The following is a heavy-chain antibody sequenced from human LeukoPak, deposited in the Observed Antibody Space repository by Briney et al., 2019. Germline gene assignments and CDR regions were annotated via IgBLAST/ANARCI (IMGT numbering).Heavy chain of an antibody. J-gene: IGHJ3*02. CDR1: GWSFSGYY. V-gene: IGHV4-34*01. D-gene: IGHD3-9*01. CDR2: INHSGST. Sequence: SETLSLTCAVYGWSFSGYYWSWIRQPPGKGLEWIGEINHSGSTNYNPYLKSRVTRLVDTSKNQFSLKLRSVTAADTAVYYCARGGLRYFDWFSRKTNKKDAFDIWGQGTMVTVSS. CDR3: ARGGLRYFDWFSRKTNKKDAFDI.